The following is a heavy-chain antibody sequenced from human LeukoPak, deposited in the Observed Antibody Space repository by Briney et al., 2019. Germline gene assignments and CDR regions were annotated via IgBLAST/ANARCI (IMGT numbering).Heavy chain of an antibody. CDR3: ARDNPPSGVGAHF. D-gene: IGHD1-26*01. CDR2: INAGNGNT. Sequence: ASVKVSCKASGYTFTSYAMHWVRQAPGQGLEWMGWINAGNGNTKYSQKFQGRVTITRDTSASTAYMELSSLRSEDTAVYYCARDNPPSGVGAHFWGQGTLVTVSS. J-gene: IGHJ4*02. CDR1: GYTFTSYA. V-gene: IGHV1-3*01.